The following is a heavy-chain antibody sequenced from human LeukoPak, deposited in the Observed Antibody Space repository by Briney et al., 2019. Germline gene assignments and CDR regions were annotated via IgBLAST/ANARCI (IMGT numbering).Heavy chain of an antibody. D-gene: IGHD3-10*02. V-gene: IGHV4-31*03. CDR3: ARFSMPGGDGFDY. J-gene: IGHJ4*02. Sequence: PSQTLSLTCTVSGGSISSGGYYWSWIRQHPGKGLEWIGYIYYSGSTNYNPSLKSRVTISVDTSKNQFSLKLSSVTAADTAVYYCARFSMPGGDGFDYWGQGTLVTVSS. CDR1: GGSISSGGYY. CDR2: IYYSGST.